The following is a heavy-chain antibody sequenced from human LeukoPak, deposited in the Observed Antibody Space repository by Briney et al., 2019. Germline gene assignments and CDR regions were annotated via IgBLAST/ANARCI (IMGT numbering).Heavy chain of an antibody. CDR3: ARGGTDSSSWYYRTMLYYYYYMDV. CDR1: GYTFTGYY. J-gene: IGHJ6*03. D-gene: IGHD6-13*01. V-gene: IGHV1-2*02. CDR2: INPNSGGT. Sequence: GASVKVSCKASGYTFTGYYMHWVRQAPGQGLEWMGWINPNSGGTNYAQKFQGRVTMTRDTSISTAYMELSRLRSDDTAVYYCARGGTDSSSWYYRTMLYYYYYMDVWGKGTTVTISS.